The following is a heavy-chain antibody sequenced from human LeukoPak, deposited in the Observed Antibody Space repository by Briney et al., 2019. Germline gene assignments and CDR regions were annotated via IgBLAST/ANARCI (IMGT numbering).Heavy chain of an antibody. Sequence: GGSLRLSCAASGFTFSIYGMHWVRQAPGKGLEWVAMIRYDGNNEKYAESARGRVTISRDNSKNTLYLQMNSLRADDTAVYYCARGWGSNVYASALDVLGRGTMVTISS. CDR1: GFTFSIYG. D-gene: IGHD3-16*01. V-gene: IGHV3-30*02. CDR2: IRYDGNNE. J-gene: IGHJ3*01. CDR3: ARGWGSNVYASALDV.